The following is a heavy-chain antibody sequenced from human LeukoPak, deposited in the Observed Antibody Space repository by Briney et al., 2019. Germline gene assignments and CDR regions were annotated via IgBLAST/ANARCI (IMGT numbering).Heavy chain of an antibody. V-gene: IGHV1-69*01. CDR1: GGTFSSYA. CDR2: IIPIFGTA. J-gene: IGHJ5*02. Sequence: SVKVSCKASGGTFSSYAISWVRQAPGQGLEWMGGIIPIFGTANYAQKFLGRVTITADESTSTAYMELSSLRSEDTAVYYCARGRVPAATYNWFDPWGQGTLVTVSS. CDR3: ARGRVPAATYNWFDP. D-gene: IGHD2-2*01.